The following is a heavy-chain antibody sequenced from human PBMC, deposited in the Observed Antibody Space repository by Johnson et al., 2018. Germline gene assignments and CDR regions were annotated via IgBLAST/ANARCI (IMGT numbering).Heavy chain of an antibody. CDR3: AREGGTLDVGADNAFDI. CDR2: IIPILGIA. J-gene: IGHJ3*02. V-gene: IGHV1-69*09. D-gene: IGHD1-1*01. Sequence: QVQLVESGAEVKKPGSSVKVSCKASGGAFSSYTISWVRQAPGQGLEWMGGIIPILGIASYAQNFQGRVTITADKATNAAYMEVSSLRSEDTAVYYCAREGGTLDVGADNAFDIWGQGTMVTVSS. CDR1: GGAFSSYT.